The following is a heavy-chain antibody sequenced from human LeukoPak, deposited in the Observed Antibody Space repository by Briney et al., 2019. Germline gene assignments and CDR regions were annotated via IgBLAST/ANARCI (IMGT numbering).Heavy chain of an antibody. CDR2: IFYSGST. J-gene: IGHJ4*02. CDR1: GGSISSSSYY. CDR3: AGGLSGSYYNY. V-gene: IGHV4-39*07. D-gene: IGHD1-26*01. Sequence: PSETLSLTCTVSGGSISSSSYYWGWIRQPPGKGLEWIGSIFYSGSTFYNPSLKGRVTISVDTSKNQFSLKLTSVTAADTAVYYCAGGLSGSYYNYWGQGTLVTVSS.